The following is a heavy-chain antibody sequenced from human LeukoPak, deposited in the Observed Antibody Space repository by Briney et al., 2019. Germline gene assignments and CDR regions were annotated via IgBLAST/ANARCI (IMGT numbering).Heavy chain of an antibody. D-gene: IGHD2-21*02. CDR1: GFTFSSYW. CDR3: ARDEAYCGGDCYPGVRAFDI. V-gene: IGHV3-7*01. J-gene: IGHJ3*02. CDR2: IKEDGSEK. Sequence: PGGSLRLSCVASGFTFSSYWMTWVRQAPGKGLEWVANIKEDGSEKYYVDSVKGRFTISRDNAKNSLYLQMNSLRAEDTAVYYCARDEAYCGGDCYPGVRAFDIWGQGTMVTVSS.